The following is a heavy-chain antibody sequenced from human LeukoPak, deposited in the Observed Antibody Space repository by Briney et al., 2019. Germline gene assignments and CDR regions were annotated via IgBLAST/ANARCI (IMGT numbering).Heavy chain of an antibody. CDR3: ARGVYVWGSYRSAVFDI. J-gene: IGHJ3*02. D-gene: IGHD3-16*02. V-gene: IGHV4-59*01. CDR1: GGSISSNY. CDR2: IYYSGST. Sequence: SETLSLTCTVPGGSISSNYWSWIRQPPGKGLEWIGYIYYSGSTNYNPPLKSRVTISVDTSKNQFSLKLDSVTAADTAVYYCARGVYVWGSYRSAVFDIWGQGTMVTVSS.